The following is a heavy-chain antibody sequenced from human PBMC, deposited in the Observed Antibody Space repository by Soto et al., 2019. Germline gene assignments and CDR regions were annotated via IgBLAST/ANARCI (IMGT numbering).Heavy chain of an antibody. CDR1: GFTFSSYA. D-gene: IGHD5-18*01. Sequence: QVQLVESGGGVVQPGRSLRLSCAASGFTFSSYAMHWVRQAPGKGLEWVAVISYDGSNKYYADSVKGRFTISRDNSNNPLYLQMNSLRAEDTAVYYCAREGDTALVRRAFDIWGQGTMVTVSS. J-gene: IGHJ3*02. CDR2: ISYDGSNK. CDR3: AREGDTALVRRAFDI. V-gene: IGHV3-30-3*01.